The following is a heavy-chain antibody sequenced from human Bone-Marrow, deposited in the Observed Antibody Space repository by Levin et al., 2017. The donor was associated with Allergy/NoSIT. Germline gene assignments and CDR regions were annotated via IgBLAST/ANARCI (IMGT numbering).Heavy chain of an antibody. Sequence: GESLKISCVASGYTFTRDGMHWVRQAPGKGLEWVAVIWNDGSRQEYIDSVRGRFIVSKDNSKNTVYLQMNSLRAEDTATYYCAKDYLTGPSDYWGQGTLVTVSS. D-gene: IGHD3-9*01. J-gene: IGHJ4*02. CDR3: AKDYLTGPSDY. V-gene: IGHV3-33*06. CDR2: IWNDGSRQ. CDR1: GYTFTRDG.